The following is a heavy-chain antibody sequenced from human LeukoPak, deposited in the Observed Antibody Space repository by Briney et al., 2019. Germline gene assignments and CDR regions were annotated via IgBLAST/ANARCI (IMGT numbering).Heavy chain of an antibody. CDR1: GFTFSSYG. CDR3: AKVLCGGYSDFLTDIGVDY. V-gene: IGHV3-64D*06. J-gene: IGHJ4*02. Sequence: GGSLRLSCSASGFTFSSYGMHWVRQAPGKGLEYVSVITYDGGSKYYADSVKGRFTISRDNSKNTLYLQMNSLRAEDTAAYYCAKVLCGGYSDFLTDIGVDYWGQGTLVTVSS. D-gene: IGHD3-9*01. CDR2: ITYDGGSK.